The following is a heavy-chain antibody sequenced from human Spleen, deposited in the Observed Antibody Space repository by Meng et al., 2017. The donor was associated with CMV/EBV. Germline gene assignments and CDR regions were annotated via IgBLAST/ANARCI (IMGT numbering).Heavy chain of an antibody. CDR2: ISASGGST. CDR3: AKCVLMDYFEY. J-gene: IGHJ4*02. D-gene: IGHD2-8*01. Sequence: LSLTCAASGFTVSSNYMSWVRQAPGKGLEWVSAISASGGSTYYADSVKGRFTISRDNSKNTLYLQMNSLRAEDTAVYYCAKCVLMDYFEYWGQGTLVTVSS. V-gene: IGHV3-23*01. CDR1: GFTVSSNY.